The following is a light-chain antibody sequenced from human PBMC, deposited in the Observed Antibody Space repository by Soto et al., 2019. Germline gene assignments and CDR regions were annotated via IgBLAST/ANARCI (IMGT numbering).Light chain of an antibody. CDR2: DVT. CDR1: SSDVGGYNY. V-gene: IGLV2-14*01. J-gene: IGLJ1*01. Sequence: QSVLTQPASVSGSPGQSITISCTGTSSDVGGYNYVSWYQQHPGKAPKLMIYDVTNRPSGVSNRFSGSKSGNTASLTISGLQAEDVADYYCSSYTSSSTPYVFGTGTKVTLL. CDR3: SSYTSSSTPYV.